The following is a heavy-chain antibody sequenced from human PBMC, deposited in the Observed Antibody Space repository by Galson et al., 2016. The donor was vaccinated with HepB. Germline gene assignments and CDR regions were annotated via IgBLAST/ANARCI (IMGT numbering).Heavy chain of an antibody. Sequence: SLRLSCAVSGFTFSSYSVNWVRQAPGKGLEWVSSISGSTTYRYYADSVKGRFTISRDNAKNSLFLQMSSLRAEDTAVYYWARERGYDFWSGYYSPHKYGMDVWGQGTTVTVSS. J-gene: IGHJ6*02. CDR1: GFTFSSYS. CDR3: ARERGYDFWSGYYSPHKYGMDV. D-gene: IGHD3-3*01. CDR2: ISGSTTYR. V-gene: IGHV3-21*01.